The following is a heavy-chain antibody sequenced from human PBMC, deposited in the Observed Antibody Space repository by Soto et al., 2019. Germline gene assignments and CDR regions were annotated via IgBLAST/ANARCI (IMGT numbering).Heavy chain of an antibody. V-gene: IGHV1-18*01. J-gene: IGHJ6*03. CDR2: ISAYNGNT. Sequence: QVQLVQSGAEVKKPGASVKVSCKASGYTFTSYGISWVRQAPGQGLEWMGWISAYNGNTNYAQQLQGRVTMTTDTATSPAYMELRSLRSDDTAVYYCARCGGDCQYYYYYYMDVWGKGTTVTVSS. CDR1: GYTFTSYG. CDR3: ARCGGDCQYYYYYYMDV. D-gene: IGHD2-21*01.